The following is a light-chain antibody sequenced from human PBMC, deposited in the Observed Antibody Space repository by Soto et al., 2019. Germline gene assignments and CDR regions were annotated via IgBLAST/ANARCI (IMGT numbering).Light chain of an antibody. CDR1: QGIRNS. J-gene: IGKJ1*01. CDR3: QKYNSGPPWT. V-gene: IGKV1-27*01. Sequence: DIQMTQSPSSLSASVGDGVSITCRASQGIRNSLAWYQQKPGKVPKLLIYAASTLESGVPSRFSGSGYGTDFTLTISGLQPEDVATYFWQKYNSGPPWTFGPGTKVYLK. CDR2: AAS.